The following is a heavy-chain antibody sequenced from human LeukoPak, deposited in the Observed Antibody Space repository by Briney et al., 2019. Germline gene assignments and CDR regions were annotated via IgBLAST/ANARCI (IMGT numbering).Heavy chain of an antibody. CDR1: GFAFSTYA. J-gene: IGHJ6*02. V-gene: IGHV3-53*01. Sequence: PGGSLRLSCAASGFAFSTYALSWVRQAPGKGLEWVSVIYSGGSTYYADSVKGRFTISRDNSKNTLYLQMNSLRAEDTAVYYCARDRRGRGARDYYYGMDVWGQGTTVTVSS. CDR2: IYSGGST. CDR3: ARDRRGRGARDYYYGMDV. D-gene: IGHD3-10*01.